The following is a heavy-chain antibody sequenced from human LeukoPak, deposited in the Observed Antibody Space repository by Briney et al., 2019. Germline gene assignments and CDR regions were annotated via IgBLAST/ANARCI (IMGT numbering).Heavy chain of an antibody. D-gene: IGHD5-18*01. V-gene: IGHV1-18*01. Sequence: GASVKVSCKASGYTFTSYGISWVRQAPGQGLEWMGWISAYNGNTNYAQKLQGRVTMTTDTSTSTAYMELRSLRSDDTAVYYCARAMRGYSYGPFDYWGQGTLVTVSS. CDR2: ISAYNGNT. J-gene: IGHJ4*02. CDR3: ARAMRGYSYGPFDY. CDR1: GYTFTSYG.